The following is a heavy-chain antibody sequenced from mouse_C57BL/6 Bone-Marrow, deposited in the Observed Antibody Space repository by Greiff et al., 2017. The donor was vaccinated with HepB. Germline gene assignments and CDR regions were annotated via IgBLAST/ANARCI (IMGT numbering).Heavy chain of an antibody. CDR1: GYTFTDYY. CDR2: INPNNGGT. J-gene: IGHJ2*01. CDR3: ASSPYYPFDY. Sequence: VQLQQSGPELVKPGASVKISCKASGYTFTDYYMNWVKQSHGKSLEWIGDINPNNGGTSYNQKFKGKATLTVDKSSSTAYMELRSLTSEDSAVYYCASSPYYPFDYWGQGTTLTVSS. V-gene: IGHV1-26*01. D-gene: IGHD2-10*01.